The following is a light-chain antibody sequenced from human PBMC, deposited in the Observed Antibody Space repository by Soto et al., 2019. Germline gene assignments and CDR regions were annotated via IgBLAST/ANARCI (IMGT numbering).Light chain of an antibody. CDR2: SAS. CDR1: QTISSF. J-gene: IGKJ1*01. V-gene: IGKV1-39*01. CDR3: QQGYSTTWR. Sequence: DIQMTQSPASLAASVGDRVTITCRASQTISSFLNWYQQKPGKAPKLLIHSASSLQSGVPSRFSGSGSGTDFTLTITSLHPEDFATYYCQQGYSTTWRFGQGTEVELK.